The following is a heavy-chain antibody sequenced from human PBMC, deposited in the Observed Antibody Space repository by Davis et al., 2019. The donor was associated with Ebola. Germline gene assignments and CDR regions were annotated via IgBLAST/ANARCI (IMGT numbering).Heavy chain of an antibody. Sequence: MPSETLSLTCTVSGDSASAYYWRWIRQPPGKGLEWIGSTFHSGTPNYNPSLKSRVTISVDTAKNQLSLKLSSLTAADTAVYYCATIEDTDMVGAFDMWGQGTKVTVSS. D-gene: IGHD5-18*01. CDR3: ATIEDTDMVGAFDM. V-gene: IGHV4-59*08. CDR1: GDSASAYY. CDR2: TFHSGTP. J-gene: IGHJ3*02.